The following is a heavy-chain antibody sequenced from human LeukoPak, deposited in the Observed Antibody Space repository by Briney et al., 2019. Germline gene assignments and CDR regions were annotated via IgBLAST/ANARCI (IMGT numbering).Heavy chain of an antibody. V-gene: IGHV3-21*01. D-gene: IGHD3-22*01. J-gene: IGHJ4*02. CDR3: AKDRGGTMIVVALDY. CDR2: ISSSSSYI. Sequence: GGSLRLSCAASGFTFSSYSMNWVRQAPGKGLEWVSSISSSSSYIDYADSVKGRFTISRDNAKNSLYLQMNSLRAEDTAVYYCAKDRGGTMIVVALDYWGQGALVTVSS. CDR1: GFTFSSYS.